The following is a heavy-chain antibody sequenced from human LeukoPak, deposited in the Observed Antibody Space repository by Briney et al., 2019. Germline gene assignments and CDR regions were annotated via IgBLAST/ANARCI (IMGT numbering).Heavy chain of an antibody. CDR3: AKVFGWELLEHDAFDI. J-gene: IGHJ3*02. Sequence: HPGGSLRLSCAASGFTFSSYAMSWVRQAPGKGPEWVSAISGSGGSTYYADSVKGRFTISRDNSKNTLYLQMNSLGAEDTAVYYCAKVFGWELLEHDAFDIWGQGTMVTVSS. D-gene: IGHD1-26*01. V-gene: IGHV3-23*01. CDR1: GFTFSSYA. CDR2: ISGSGGST.